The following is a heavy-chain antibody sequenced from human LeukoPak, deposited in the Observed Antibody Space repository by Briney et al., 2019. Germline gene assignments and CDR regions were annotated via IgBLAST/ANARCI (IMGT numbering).Heavy chain of an antibody. CDR2: INPSGGST. CDR3: ARDFGSGSYYNVGRRGFDP. CDR1: GYTFTSYY. V-gene: IGHV1-46*01. J-gene: IGHJ5*02. Sequence: ASVKVSCKASGYTFTSYYMHWVRQAPGQGLEWMGIINPSGGSTSYAQKFQGRVTMTRDMSTSTVCMELSSLRSEDTAVYYCARDFGSGSYYNVGRRGFDPWGQGTLVTVSS. D-gene: IGHD3-10*01.